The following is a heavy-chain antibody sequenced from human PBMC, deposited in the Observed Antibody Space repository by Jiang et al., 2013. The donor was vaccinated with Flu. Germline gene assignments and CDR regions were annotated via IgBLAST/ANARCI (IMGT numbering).Heavy chain of an antibody. CDR2: INPNSGGT. CDR3: ARKLVEMTTISAGWDPLDY. CDR1: GYTFTSYY. J-gene: IGHJ4*02. Sequence: GAEVKKPGASVKVSCKASGYTFTSYYMHWVRQAPGQGLEWMGWINPNSGGTNYAQKFQGRVTMTTDTSISTAYMELRRLRSDDTAVYYCARKLVEMTTISAGWDPLDYWGQGTLVTVSS. D-gene: IGHD5-24*01. V-gene: IGHV1-2*02.